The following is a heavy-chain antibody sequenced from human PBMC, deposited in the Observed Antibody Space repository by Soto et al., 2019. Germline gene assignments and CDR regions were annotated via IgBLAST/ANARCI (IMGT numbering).Heavy chain of an antibody. Sequence: GGSLRLSCAASGFTFSSYGMHWVRQAPGKGLEWVAVIWYDGSNKYYADSVKGRFTISRDNSKNTLYLQMNSLRAEDTAVYYCARMAGGRYYYDSSAGGWFDPRGQGTMGKVSS. D-gene: IGHD3-22*01. V-gene: IGHV3-33*01. J-gene: IGHJ5*02. CDR3: ARMAGGRYYYDSSAGGWFDP. CDR1: GFTFSSYG. CDR2: IWYDGSNK.